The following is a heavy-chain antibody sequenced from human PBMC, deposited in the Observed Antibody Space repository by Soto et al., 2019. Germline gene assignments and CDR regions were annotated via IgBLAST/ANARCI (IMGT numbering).Heavy chain of an antibody. D-gene: IGHD5-12*01. CDR3: ARLRDGYNLDY. V-gene: IGHV3-64*01. Sequence: PGGSLRLSCAASGFTFSSYAMHWVRQAPGKGLEYVSAISSNGGSTYYANSVKGRFTISRDNSKNTLYLQMGSLRAEDMAVYYCARLRDGYNLDYWGQGTLVTVSS. J-gene: IGHJ4*02. CDR2: ISSNGGST. CDR1: GFTFSSYA.